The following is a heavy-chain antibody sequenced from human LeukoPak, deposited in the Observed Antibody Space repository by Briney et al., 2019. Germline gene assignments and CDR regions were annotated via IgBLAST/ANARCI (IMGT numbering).Heavy chain of an antibody. D-gene: IGHD3-10*01. V-gene: IGHV3-30*09. J-gene: IGHJ4*02. CDR1: GFTFSPYA. CDR3: ARDNYGFDY. Sequence: GGSLRFSCVASGFTFSPYAMHWVRQAPGKGLEWVAFISYDGRNEYYADSVKGRFAISRDNSENTLYLQMNSLRPDDTAVYFCARDNYGFDYWGQGTLVTVSS. CDR2: ISYDGRNE.